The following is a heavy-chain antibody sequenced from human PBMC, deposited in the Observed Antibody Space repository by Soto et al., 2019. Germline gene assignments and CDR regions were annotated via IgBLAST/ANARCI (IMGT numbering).Heavy chain of an antibody. Sequence: QVQLVESGGGVVQPGRSLRLSCAASGFTFSSYAMHWVRQAPGKGLEWVAVISYDGSNKYYADSVKGRFTISRDNSKNTLYLQMNSLRAEDTAVYYCAREDLFVVVVAATGAGFDPWGQGTLVTVSS. D-gene: IGHD2-15*01. J-gene: IGHJ5*02. CDR2: ISYDGSNK. CDR1: GFTFSSYA. CDR3: AREDLFVVVVAATGAGFDP. V-gene: IGHV3-30-3*01.